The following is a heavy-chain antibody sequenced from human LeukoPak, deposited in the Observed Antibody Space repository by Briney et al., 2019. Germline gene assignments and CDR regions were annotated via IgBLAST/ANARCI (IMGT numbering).Heavy chain of an antibody. Sequence: SETLSLTCTVSGGSISSGDYYWSWIRQPPGKGLEWIGEINHSGSTNYNPSLKSRVTISVDTSKNQFSLKLSSVTAADTAVYYCASSRGFWRGLHDYWGQGTLVTVSS. J-gene: IGHJ4*02. D-gene: IGHD3-3*01. CDR3: ASSRGFWRGLHDY. CDR2: INHSGST. V-gene: IGHV4-39*07. CDR1: GGSISSGDYY.